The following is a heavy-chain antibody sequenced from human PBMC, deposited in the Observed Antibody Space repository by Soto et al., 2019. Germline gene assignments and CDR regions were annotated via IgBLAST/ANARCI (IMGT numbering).Heavy chain of an antibody. J-gene: IGHJ4*02. CDR3: ARRHSSSWYGLDY. D-gene: IGHD6-13*01. CDR1: GYSISSGYY. Sequence: SETLSLTCAVSGYSISSGYYWGWIRQPPGKGLEWIGSIYHSGSTYYNPSLKSRVSISVDTSKNKFSLRLSSVTAADTAMYYCARRHSSSWYGLDYWGQGTLVTVSS. V-gene: IGHV4-38-2*01. CDR2: IYHSGST.